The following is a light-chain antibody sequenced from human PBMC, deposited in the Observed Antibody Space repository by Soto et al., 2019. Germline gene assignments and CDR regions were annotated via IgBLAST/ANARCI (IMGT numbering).Light chain of an antibody. CDR2: SAS. Sequence: EIVLTQSPGTLSLSPGERATLSCRASQSVSSSYLAWYQQRPGQAPRLLIYSASSRAPAFPARFSGSGSGTDFTLTISSLQSEDSAVYYCQQYNNWPWTFGQGTKVDIK. V-gene: IGKV3-15*01. J-gene: IGKJ1*01. CDR3: QQYNNWPWT. CDR1: QSVSSSY.